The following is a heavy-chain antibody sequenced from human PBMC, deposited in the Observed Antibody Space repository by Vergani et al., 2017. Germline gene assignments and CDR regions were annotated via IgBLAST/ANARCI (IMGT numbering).Heavy chain of an antibody. CDR3: AKDQRDCSSTSCPSYYYGMDV. CDR1: GYTFTSYA. J-gene: IGHJ6*02. Sequence: QVQLVQSGAEVKKPGASVKVSCKASGYTFTSYAMHWVRQAPGQRLEWMGWINAGNGNTKYSQKFQGRVTITRDTSASTAYMELSSLRSEDTAVYYCAKDQRDCSSTSCPSYYYGMDVWGQGTTVTVSS. CDR2: INAGNGNT. D-gene: IGHD2-2*01. V-gene: IGHV1-3*01.